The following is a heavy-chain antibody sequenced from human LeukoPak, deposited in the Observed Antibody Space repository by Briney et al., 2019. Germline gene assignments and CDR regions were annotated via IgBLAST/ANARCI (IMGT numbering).Heavy chain of an antibody. CDR1: GSTLTELS. J-gene: IGHJ4*02. CDR2: FDPGDAET. CDR3: AAGGVYDLLKY. D-gene: IGHD5/OR15-5a*01. V-gene: IGHV1-24*01. Sequence: ASVKVSCKVHGSTLTELSMHWVRQAPGKGLEWMGGFDPGDAETIYAQKFQGRVTMTEDTSTDTAYMELSSLRPEDTAVYYCAAGGVYDLLKYWGQGALVTVSS.